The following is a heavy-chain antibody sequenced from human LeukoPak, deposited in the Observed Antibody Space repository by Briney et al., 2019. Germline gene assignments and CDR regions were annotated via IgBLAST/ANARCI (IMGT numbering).Heavy chain of an antibody. CDR3: ARPSYYYDSTGHFDY. CDR1: GYTFIGYY. CDR2: INPNSGGT. J-gene: IGHJ4*02. V-gene: IGHV1-2*02. Sequence: GASVKVSCKTSGYTFIGYYMHWVRQAPGQGLEWMGWINPNSGGTNYAQKFQGRVTMTRDTSISTAYMGLSRLRSDDTAVYYCARPSYYYDSTGHFDYWGQGTLVTVSS. D-gene: IGHD3-22*01.